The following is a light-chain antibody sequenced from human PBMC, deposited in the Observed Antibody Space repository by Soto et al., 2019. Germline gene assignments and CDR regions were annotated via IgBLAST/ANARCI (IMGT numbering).Light chain of an antibody. CDR1: QDIGND. CDR3: QQYNDWPPLT. CDR2: GAS. J-gene: IGKJ4*01. V-gene: IGKV1-17*02. Sequence: IQMTQSPSSLSVSVTDRVTITCRASQDIGNDLGWYQQRPGEAPELLLYGASTLRSGVPSRFSGSGSGTEFTLTISNLQSEDFAVYYCQQYNDWPPLTFGGGTKVDIK.